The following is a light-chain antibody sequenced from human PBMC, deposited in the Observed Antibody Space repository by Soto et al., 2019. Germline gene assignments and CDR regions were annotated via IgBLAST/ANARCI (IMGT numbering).Light chain of an antibody. J-gene: IGLJ1*01. Sequence: QSALTQPASVSGSPGQSITISCTGTSSDIGASNYVSWYQQHPGQAPKLMISDGNNRPSGISDRFSGSKSGNTASLTISGLQAEDEADYYCYSWNSNSDTHYVFGTGTKLTVL. V-gene: IGLV2-14*03. CDR1: SSDIGASNY. CDR2: DGN. CDR3: YSWNSNSDTHYV.